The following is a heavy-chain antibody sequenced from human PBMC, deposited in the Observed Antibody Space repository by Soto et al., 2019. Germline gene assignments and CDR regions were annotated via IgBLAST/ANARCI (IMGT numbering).Heavy chain of an antibody. CDR1: GFTFSSYD. V-gene: IGHV3-13*01. J-gene: IGHJ6*02. Sequence: PGGSLRLSCAASGFTFSSYDMHWVRQATGKGLEWVSAIGTAGDTYYPGSVKGRFTISRENAKNSLYLQMNSLRAEDTAVYYCARAKYYYYGMDVWGQGTTVTVSS. CDR2: IGTAGDT. CDR3: ARAKYYYYGMDV.